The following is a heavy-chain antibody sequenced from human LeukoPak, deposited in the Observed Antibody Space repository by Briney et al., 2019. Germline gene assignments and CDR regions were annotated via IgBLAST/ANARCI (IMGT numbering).Heavy chain of an antibody. J-gene: IGHJ4*02. CDR3: ARYPNGGLHDSYFDY. D-gene: IGHD4-23*01. V-gene: IGHV1-46*01. Sequence: GASVTVSCTASGYTFTSYDMHWVRQAPGQGLEWMGIINPSGGSTSYAQKFQGRVTMTRDTSTSTVYMELSSLRSEDTAVYYCARYPNGGLHDSYFDYWGQGTLVTVSS. CDR1: GYTFTSYD. CDR2: INPSGGST.